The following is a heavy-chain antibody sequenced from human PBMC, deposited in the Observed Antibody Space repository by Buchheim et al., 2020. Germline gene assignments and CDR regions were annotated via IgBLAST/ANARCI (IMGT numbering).Heavy chain of an antibody. D-gene: IGHD5-24*01. V-gene: IGHV3-7*01. CDR2: IKQDGSEK. J-gene: IGHJ4*02. Sequence: EVQLVESGGGLVQPGGSLRLSCGASGFTFTTYWMSWVRQAPGKGLEWLANIKQDGSEKYYVDSVKGRVTIFSDNAKNSLYLQMNSLRAGDTAVYYCARRRGDHTHYYFDYWGQGTL. CDR3: ARRRGDHTHYYFDY. CDR1: GFTFTTYW.